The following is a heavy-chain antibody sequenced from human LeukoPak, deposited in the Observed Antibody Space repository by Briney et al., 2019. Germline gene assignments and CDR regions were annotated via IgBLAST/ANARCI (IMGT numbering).Heavy chain of an antibody. CDR1: GSTFTDYY. Sequence: ASVKVSCKSSGSTFTDYYMHWVRQAPGQGLEWMGWINPNSGGTNYAQKFQGRVTMTRDTSISTAYMELSRLRSDDTAVYYCARGPGGYYYDIPLWGQGTLVTVSS. CDR2: INPNSGGT. J-gene: IGHJ4*02. D-gene: IGHD3-22*01. CDR3: ARGPGGYYYDIPL. V-gene: IGHV1-2*02.